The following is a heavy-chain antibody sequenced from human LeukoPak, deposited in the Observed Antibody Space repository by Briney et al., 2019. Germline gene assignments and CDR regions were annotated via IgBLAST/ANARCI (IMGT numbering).Heavy chain of an antibody. CDR3: ARDRIWGTLAYCGGDCYVFDY. D-gene: IGHD2-21*02. J-gene: IGHJ4*02. Sequence: ASVKVSCKASGGTFSSYAISWVRQAPGQGLEWMGRIIPILGIAKYAQKFQGRVTITADKSTSTAYMELSSLRSEDTAVYYCARDRIWGTLAYCGGDCYVFDYWGQGALVTVSS. CDR1: GGTFSSYA. V-gene: IGHV1-69*04. CDR2: IIPILGIA.